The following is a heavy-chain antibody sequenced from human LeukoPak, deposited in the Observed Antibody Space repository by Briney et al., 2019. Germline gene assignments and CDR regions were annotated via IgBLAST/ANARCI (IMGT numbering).Heavy chain of an antibody. CDR2: LTGGGDFT. Sequence: GGSLRLSCGASGFTFSNYAMYWVRQAPGKGLEWVSGLTGGGDFTYYAEFVKGRFTISRDNSKNTLYLQMNSLRAEDTAVYYCAKIRITMIVGPRDAFDIWGQGTMVTVSS. V-gene: IGHV3-23*01. D-gene: IGHD3-22*01. CDR1: GFTFSNYA. J-gene: IGHJ3*02. CDR3: AKIRITMIVGPRDAFDI.